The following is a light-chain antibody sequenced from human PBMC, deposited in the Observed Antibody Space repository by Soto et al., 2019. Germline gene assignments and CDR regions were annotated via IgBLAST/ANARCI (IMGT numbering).Light chain of an antibody. CDR1: QSIDSW. V-gene: IGKV1-5*03. CDR2: KAS. J-gene: IGKJ1*01. CDR3: QPYNSYSRT. Sequence: DIHITQSPSTLSASVGDRVSITCRASQSIDSWLAWYQHKPGKAPKLLIFKASTLETGVPSRFSGSGSETEFTLTISSLQPDDSATYYCQPYNSYSRTFGQGTKVDIK.